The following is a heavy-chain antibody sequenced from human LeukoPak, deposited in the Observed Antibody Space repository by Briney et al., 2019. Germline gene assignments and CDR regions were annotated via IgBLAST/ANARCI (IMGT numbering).Heavy chain of an antibody. V-gene: IGHV1-69*13. CDR3: ARAVNPIRFLEWSTRNNWFDP. CDR1: GGTFISYA. D-gene: IGHD3-3*01. CDR2: IIPIFGTA. Sequence: SVTVSCTASGGTFISYAISWVRQAPGQGLEWMGGIIPIFGTANYAQKFQGRVMITADESTSTAYMELSSLRSEDTAVYYCARAVNPIRFLEWSTRNNWFDPWGQGTLVTVSS. J-gene: IGHJ5*02.